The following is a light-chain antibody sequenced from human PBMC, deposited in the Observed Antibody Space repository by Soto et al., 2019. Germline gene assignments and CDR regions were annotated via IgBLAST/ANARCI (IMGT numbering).Light chain of an antibody. CDR2: DAS. V-gene: IGKV1-5*01. J-gene: IGKJ1*01. CDR3: QQSGT. Sequence: DIQMTQSPSTLSASVGDRVTITCRASQSISSWLAWYQQKPGKAPKLLIYDASSLESGVPSRFSGSGSGTEFTITISNLQPDDFASYYCQQSGTFGQGTKVEIK. CDR1: QSISSW.